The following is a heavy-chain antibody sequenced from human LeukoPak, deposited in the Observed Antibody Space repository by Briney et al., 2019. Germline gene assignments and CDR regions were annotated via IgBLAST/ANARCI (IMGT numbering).Heavy chain of an antibody. J-gene: IGHJ4*02. CDR3: TYYDSSGYYYGRLRY. CDR1: GFTFSSYA. V-gene: IGHV3-23*01. Sequence: GGSLRLSCAASGFTFSSYAMSCVRQTPGKGLEWVSSINAGSDNILYADPVKGRFTISRDNFSNTLYLQMNSLRVEDTAVYFCTYYDSSGYYYGRLRYWGQGTPVTVSS. CDR2: INAGSDNI. D-gene: IGHD3-22*01.